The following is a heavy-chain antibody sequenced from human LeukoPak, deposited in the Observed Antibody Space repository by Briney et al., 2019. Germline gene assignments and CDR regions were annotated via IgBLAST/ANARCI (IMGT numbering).Heavy chain of an antibody. CDR2: IQKEGSQK. D-gene: IGHD3-22*01. V-gene: IGHV3-7*01. CDR1: RLTSDNYW. CDR3: ARDHYNSSGFGYYFDS. J-gene: IGHJ4*02. Sequence: PRRSLRLASLLYRLTSDNYWISWVRQPARNVMEWVATIQKEGSQKYYMDSVKGRSIIFRDNAKKSLYLQMNSLRAEDTAVYYCARDHYNSSGFGYYFDSWGQGTLVTVSS.